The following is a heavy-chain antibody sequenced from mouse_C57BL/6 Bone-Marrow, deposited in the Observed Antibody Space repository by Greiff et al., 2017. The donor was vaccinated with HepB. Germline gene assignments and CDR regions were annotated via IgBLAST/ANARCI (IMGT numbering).Heavy chain of an antibody. CDR2: IHPNSGST. D-gene: IGHD2-4*01. CDR3: TRRGIYDYALYY. J-gene: IGHJ2*01. Sequence: QVQLQQPGAELVKTGASVKLSCKASGYTFTSYWMHWVKQRPGQGLEWIGMIHPNSGSTNYNEKFKSKATLTVDKSSSTAYMQLSSLTSEDSAVYYCTRRGIYDYALYYWGQGTTLTVSS. CDR1: GYTFTSYW. V-gene: IGHV1-64*01.